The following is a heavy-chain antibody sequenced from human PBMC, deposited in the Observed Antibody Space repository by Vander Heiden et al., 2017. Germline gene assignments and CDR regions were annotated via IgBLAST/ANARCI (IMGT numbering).Heavy chain of an antibody. CDR3: ARMYCSGGDCYSKYYYGMDV. CDR2: IYYSGSI. D-gene: IGHD2-21*02. Sequence: QLQLQESGQGLVKPSETLSLTCTVSGGSMRDGGYYWGWIRKPPGKGLEWIGNIYYSGSIYLNQSLKSRVALFVDTSRDQFSLKVTSVTAADTAVYYCARMYCSGGDCYSKYYYGMDVWGQGTTVIVSS. CDR1: GGSMRDGGYY. V-gene: IGHV4-39*01. J-gene: IGHJ6*02.